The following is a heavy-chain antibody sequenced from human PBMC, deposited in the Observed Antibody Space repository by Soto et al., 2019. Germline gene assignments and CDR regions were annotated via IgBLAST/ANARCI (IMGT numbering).Heavy chain of an antibody. V-gene: IGHV1-69*02. CDR1: GGTFSSYT. J-gene: IGHJ4*02. Sequence: ASVKVSCKASGGTFSSYTISWVRQAPGQGLEWMGRIIPILGIANYAQKFQGRVTITADKSTSTAYMELSSLRSEDTAVYYCARVDSSGWWVFDYWGQGTLVTVSS. D-gene: IGHD6-19*01. CDR2: IIPILGIA. CDR3: ARVDSSGWWVFDY.